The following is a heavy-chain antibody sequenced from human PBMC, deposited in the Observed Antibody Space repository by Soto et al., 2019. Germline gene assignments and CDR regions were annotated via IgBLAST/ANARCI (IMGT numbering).Heavy chain of an antibody. V-gene: IGHV4-59*08. CDR3: ARQYCSGGSCHFDY. CDR2: IYYSGST. D-gene: IGHD2-15*01. Sequence: QVQLQESGPGLVKPSETLSLTCTVSGGSISSYYWSWIRQPPGKGLEWIGYIYYSGSTNYNPSLKSRVTISVDTSKNQFSLKLSSVTAADTAVYYCARQYCSGGSCHFDYWGQGTLVTVSS. J-gene: IGHJ4*02. CDR1: GGSISSYY.